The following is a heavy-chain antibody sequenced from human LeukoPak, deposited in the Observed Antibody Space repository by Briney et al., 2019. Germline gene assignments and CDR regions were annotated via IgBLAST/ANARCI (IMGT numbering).Heavy chain of an antibody. D-gene: IGHD1-7*01. CDR3: ARFELPFDY. V-gene: IGHV3-48*04. CDR1: GFTFSSYS. CDR2: ISSSSSTI. Sequence: GGSLRLSCAASGFTFSSYSMNWVRQAPGKGLEWVSYISSSSSTIYYADSVKGRFTISRDNAKNSLYLQMNSLGAEDTAVYYCARFELPFDYWGQGTLVTVSS. J-gene: IGHJ4*02.